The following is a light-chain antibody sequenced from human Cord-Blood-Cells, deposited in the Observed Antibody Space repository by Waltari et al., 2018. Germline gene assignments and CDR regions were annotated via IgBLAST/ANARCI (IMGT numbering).Light chain of an antibody. CDR3: QQYNNWPTWT. Sequence: EIVLTQSPATLSVYPGERATLFCRSRNNVSSNLAWYQQKPGQAPRLLIYGASTRANGIPARFSGSGSCTKFTLTIISLQSEDFAVYYCQQYNNWPTWTFGQGTKVEIK. V-gene: IGKV3-15*01. J-gene: IGKJ1*01. CDR1: NNVSSN. CDR2: GAS.